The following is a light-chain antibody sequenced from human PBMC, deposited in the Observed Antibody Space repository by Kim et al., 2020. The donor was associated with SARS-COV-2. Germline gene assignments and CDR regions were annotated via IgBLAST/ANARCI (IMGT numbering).Light chain of an antibody. CDR3: MQGTLWPYT. CDR2: KVS. V-gene: IGKV2-30*02. J-gene: IGKJ2*01. CDR1: ERLAHGDGHTY. Sequence: QPASISCRSSERLAHGDGHTYLNWFQQRPGQSPRRLMYKVSTRDSGVPDRFSGNGTGTDFTLKISRVEAEDVGVYYCMQGTLWPYTFGQGTKLEI.